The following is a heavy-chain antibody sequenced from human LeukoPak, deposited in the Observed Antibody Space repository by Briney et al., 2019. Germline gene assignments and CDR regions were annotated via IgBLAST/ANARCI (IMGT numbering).Heavy chain of an antibody. CDR3: AREGSSSSWYGDY. CDR1: GFTFSSYE. V-gene: IGHV3-48*03. J-gene: IGHJ4*02. D-gene: IGHD6-13*01. Sequence: GGSLRLSCAASGFTFSSYEMNWVRKAPGKGLEWFSYISSSGSTIYYADSVKGRFTISGDNATNSLYLQMNSLRAEDTAVYYCAREGSSSSWYGDYWGQGTLVTVSS. CDR2: ISSSGSTI.